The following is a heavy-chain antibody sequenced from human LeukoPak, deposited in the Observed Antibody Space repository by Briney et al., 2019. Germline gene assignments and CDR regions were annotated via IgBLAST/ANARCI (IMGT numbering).Heavy chain of an antibody. CDR2: ISGSGGST. D-gene: IGHD5-18*01. CDR1: GFTFSSYG. J-gene: IGHJ4*02. Sequence: GGTLRLSCAASGFTFSSYGMSWVRQAPGKGLDWVSAISGSGGSTYYADSVKGRFTISRDNSKNTLYLQMNSLRAEDTAVYYCAKFPAMVDYWGQGTLVTVSS. V-gene: IGHV3-23*01. CDR3: AKFPAMVDY.